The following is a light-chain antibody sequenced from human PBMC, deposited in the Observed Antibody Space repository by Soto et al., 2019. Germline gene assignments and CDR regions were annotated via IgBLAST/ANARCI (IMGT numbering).Light chain of an antibody. Sequence: DIQMTQSPSSLSASVGDRVTITCRASQSISIYLNWYQQKPGKAPNLLIYAASSLQSGVPSRFSGSGSGTDFTLTISSLQPEDVATYYCQKYNSAPWTFGQGTKV. V-gene: IGKV1-39*01. CDR3: QKYNSAPWT. J-gene: IGKJ1*01. CDR1: QSISIY. CDR2: AAS.